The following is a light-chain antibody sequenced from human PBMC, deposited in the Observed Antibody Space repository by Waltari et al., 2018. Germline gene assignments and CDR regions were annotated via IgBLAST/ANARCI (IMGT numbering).Light chain of an antibody. Sequence: QSALTPPASVSGSPGQPIILSCTGTSNDVGGYSYVSWYQQHPGKPPQLMIFEVSKPPSVVSHRLSASTSDNTASPTISGLGAEDEADYFCKSYTTKNTGVFGGGTKLTVL. CDR1: SNDVGGYSY. J-gene: IGLJ3*02. CDR3: KSYTTKNTGV. CDR2: EVS. V-gene: IGLV2-14*01.